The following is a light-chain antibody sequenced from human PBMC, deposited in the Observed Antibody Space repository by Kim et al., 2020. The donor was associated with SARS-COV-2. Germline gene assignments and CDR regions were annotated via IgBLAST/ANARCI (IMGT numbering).Light chain of an antibody. Sequence: QSALTQPASVSGSPGQSITISCTGTSSDVGSYNIVSWYQQHPGKSPKLMIYEVSTRPSGVSNRFSGSKSGNTASLTISGLQAEDEADYYCCSYAGSSTVVFGGGTKLTVL. J-gene: IGLJ2*01. CDR1: SSDVGSYNI. V-gene: IGLV2-23*02. CDR2: EVS. CDR3: CSYAGSSTVV.